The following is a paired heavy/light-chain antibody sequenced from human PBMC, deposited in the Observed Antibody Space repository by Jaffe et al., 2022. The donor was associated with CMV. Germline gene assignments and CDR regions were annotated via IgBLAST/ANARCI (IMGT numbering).Heavy chain of an antibody. CDR3: ARDSATLYYSGSIDY. CDR2: IYYNGGT. D-gene: IGHD3-10*01. J-gene: IGHJ4*02. Sequence: QVQLQESGPGLVKPSETLSLTCTVSGGSISPYYWSWIRQPPGKGLEWIAYIYYNGGTHYNPSLKSRVTISLDTSKNQFSLKLSSVTAADTAVYYCARDSATLYYSGSIDYWGQGTLVTVSS. CDR1: GGSISPYY. V-gene: IGHV4-59*01.
Light chain of an antibody. CDR3: SSYAGDNNRMV. CDR1: SSDVGGYNY. Sequence: QSALTQPPSASGSPGQSVTISCTGTSSDVGGYNYVSWFQQHPGKAPKLIIYEVTKRPAGVPDRFSGSKSGNTASLTVSGLQAEDEADYYCSSYAGDNNRMVFGGGTELTVL. J-gene: IGLJ2*01. CDR2: EVT. V-gene: IGLV2-8*01.